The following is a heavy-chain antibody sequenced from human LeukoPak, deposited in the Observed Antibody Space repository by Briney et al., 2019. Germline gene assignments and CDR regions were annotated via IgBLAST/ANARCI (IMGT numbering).Heavy chain of an antibody. D-gene: IGHD5-18*01. CDR1: GFTFSSYG. V-gene: IGHV3-23*01. J-gene: IGHJ3*02. CDR2: LTGSTRST. Sequence: GGSLRLSCAASGFTFSSYGMSWVRQAPGKGLEWVSGLTGSTRSTYYADSVKGRFTISRDNSMNTLYLQMNSLRAEDTAVYYCARDGPWIQLSSPRAFDIWGQGTMVTVSS. CDR3: ARDGPWIQLSSPRAFDI.